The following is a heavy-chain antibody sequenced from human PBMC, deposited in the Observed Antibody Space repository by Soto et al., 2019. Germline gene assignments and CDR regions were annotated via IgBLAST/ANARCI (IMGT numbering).Heavy chain of an antibody. V-gene: IGHV1-24*01. CDR3: AKDRELDSTVYYYYGMDV. D-gene: IGHD2-2*01. Sequence: ASVKVSCKVSGYTLTELSMHWVRQAPGKGLEWMGGFDPEDGETIYAQKFQGRVTMTEDTSTDTAYMELSSLRSEDTAVYYCAKDRELDSTVYYYYGMDVWGQGTTVTVSS. J-gene: IGHJ6*02. CDR1: GYTLTELS. CDR2: FDPEDGET.